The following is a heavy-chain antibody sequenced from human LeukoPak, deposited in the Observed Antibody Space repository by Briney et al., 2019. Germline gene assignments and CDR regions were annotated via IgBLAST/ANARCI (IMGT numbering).Heavy chain of an antibody. CDR2: IKPDGSEK. V-gene: IGHV3-7*01. CDR1: GFTFSNYW. J-gene: IGHJ3*02. CDR3: ARDPTTSQGSDAFDI. Sequence: GGSLRLSCAASGFTFSNYWMGWVRQAPGKGLEWVANIKPDGSEKYYVDSVKGRFTISGDNAKKSLNLQMSSLRAEDTAVYYCARDPTTSQGSDAFDIWGQGTRVTVSS. D-gene: IGHD1-1*01.